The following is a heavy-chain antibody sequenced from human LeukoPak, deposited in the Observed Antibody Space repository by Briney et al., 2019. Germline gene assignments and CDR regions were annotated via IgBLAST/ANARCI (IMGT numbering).Heavy chain of an antibody. V-gene: IGHV4-30-2*01. CDR2: IYHSGST. CDR3: AGGNDYVWGSYRPPRDNWFDP. D-gene: IGHD3-16*02. Sequence: PSETLSLTCAVSGGSISSGGYSWSWIRQPPGKGLEWIGYIYHSGSTYYNPSLKSRVTISVDRSKNQFSLKLSSVTAADTAVYYCAGGNDYVWGSYRPPRDNWFDPWGQGTLVTVSS. J-gene: IGHJ5*02. CDR1: GGSISSGGYS.